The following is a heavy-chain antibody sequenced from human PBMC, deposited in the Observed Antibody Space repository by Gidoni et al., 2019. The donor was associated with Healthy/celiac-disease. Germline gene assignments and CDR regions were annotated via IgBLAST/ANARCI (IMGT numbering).Heavy chain of an antibody. D-gene: IGHD6-6*01. V-gene: IGHV3-23*01. J-gene: IGHJ6*03. CDR2: ISGSGGST. CDR3: AKVKFRAARPVGYYYYYMDV. Sequence: EVQLLESGGGLVQPGGSLRLSCAASGFTFSSYAMSWVRQAPGKGLEWVSAISGSGGSTYYADSVKGRFTISRDNSKNTLYLQMNSLRAEDTAVYYCAKVKFRAARPVGYYYYYMDVWGKGTTVTVSS. CDR1: GFTFSSYA.